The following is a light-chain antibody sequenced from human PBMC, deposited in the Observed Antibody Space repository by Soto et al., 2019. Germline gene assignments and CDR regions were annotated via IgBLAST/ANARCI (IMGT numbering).Light chain of an antibody. J-gene: IGKJ1*01. Sequence: DIQMTQSPSTLSASVGDRVTITCRASQSIRNWLAWYQQQPGKAPKLLIYDASSLESGVPSRFSGSGSGTDFTLTISSLQPDDFATYYCQQYNTYWAFGQGTKVDIK. V-gene: IGKV1-5*01. CDR2: DAS. CDR1: QSIRNW. CDR3: QQYNTYWA.